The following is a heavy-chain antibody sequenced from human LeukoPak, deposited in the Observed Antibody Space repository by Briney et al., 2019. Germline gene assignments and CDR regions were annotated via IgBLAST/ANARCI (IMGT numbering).Heavy chain of an antibody. J-gene: IGHJ4*02. D-gene: IGHD3-22*01. CDR1: GGSISSSSYY. V-gene: IGHV4-39*01. Sequence: SETLSLTCTVSGGSISSSSYYWGWIRQPPGKGLEWIGSIYYSGSTYYNPSLKSRVTISVDTSKNQFSLKLSSVTAADTAVYYCARQSGYYYDSSGYGPFDYWGQGTLVTVSS. CDR3: ARQSGYYYDSSGYGPFDY. CDR2: IYYSGST.